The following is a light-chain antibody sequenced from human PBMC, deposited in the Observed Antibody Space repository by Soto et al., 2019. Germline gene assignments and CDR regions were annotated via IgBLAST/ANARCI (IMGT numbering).Light chain of an antibody. V-gene: IGLV2-14*01. CDR1: SSDVGDYNY. CDR3: SSYTSSSLYV. Sequence: QSALTQPASVSGSPGQSITVSCTGTSSDVGDYNYVSWYQQRPGKAPKLMLFYVSNRPSGVSNRFSGSKSGNTASLTISGLQAEDEADYYCSSYTSSSLYVFGTGTKLTVL. CDR2: YVS. J-gene: IGLJ1*01.